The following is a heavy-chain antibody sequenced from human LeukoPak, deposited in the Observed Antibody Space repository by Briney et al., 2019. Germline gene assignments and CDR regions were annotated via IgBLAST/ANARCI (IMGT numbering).Heavy chain of an antibody. V-gene: IGHV3-48*01. CDR1: GITFSSYS. D-gene: IGHD5-18*01. J-gene: IGHJ4*02. CDR3: ARSGHSYGFDY. Sequence: GGSLRLSCAASGITFSSYSMNWVRQAPGKGLEWVSYISSSSSTIYHADSVKGRFTISRDNAKNSLYLQMNSLRAEDTAVYYCARSGHSYGFDYWGQGTLVTVSS. CDR2: ISSSSSTI.